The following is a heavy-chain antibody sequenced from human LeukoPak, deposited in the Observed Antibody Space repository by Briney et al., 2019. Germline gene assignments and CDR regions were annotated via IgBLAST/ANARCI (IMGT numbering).Heavy chain of an antibody. CDR3: VREKFCSGTTCYALFDP. J-gene: IGHJ5*02. CDR2: IKQDGSEK. Sequence: SGGSLRLSCAASGFTFNNYWMSWVRQAPGKGLEWVANIKQDGSEKYYVDSVKGRFSISRDNAKNSLYLRINSLRAEDTAVYYCVREKFCSGTTCYALFDPWGQGTLVTVSS. V-gene: IGHV3-7*01. D-gene: IGHD2-2*01. CDR1: GFTFNNYW.